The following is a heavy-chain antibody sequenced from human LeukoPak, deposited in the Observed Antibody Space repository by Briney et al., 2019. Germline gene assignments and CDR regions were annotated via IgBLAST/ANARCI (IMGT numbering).Heavy chain of an antibody. CDR1: GFTFSSYG. D-gene: IGHD3-3*01. J-gene: IGHJ5*02. CDR3: ARDENDFWSSDHDWFDP. Sequence: GGSLRLSCAASGFTFSSYGMHWVRQAPGKGLEWVAVIWYDGGNKYYADSVKGRFTISRDNSKDTLYLQMNSLRAEDTAVYYCARDENDFWSSDHDWFDPWGQGTLVTVSS. V-gene: IGHV3-33*01. CDR2: IWYDGGNK.